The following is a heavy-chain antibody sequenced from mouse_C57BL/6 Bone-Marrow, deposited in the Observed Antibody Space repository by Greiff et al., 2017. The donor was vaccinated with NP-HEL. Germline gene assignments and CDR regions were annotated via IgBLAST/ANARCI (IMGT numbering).Heavy chain of an antibody. CDR2: IYPGSGST. J-gene: IGHJ4*01. Sequence: QVQLQQPGAELVKPGASVKMSCKASGYTFTSYWITWVKQRPGQGLEWIGDIYPGSGSTNYNEKFKSKATLTVDTSSSTAYMQLSSLTSEDSAVYYCARMVITTVVAPYYYAMGYWGQRTTVTVST. D-gene: IGHD1-1*01. V-gene: IGHV1-55*01. CDR3: ARMVITTVVAPYYYAMGY. CDR1: GYTFTSYW.